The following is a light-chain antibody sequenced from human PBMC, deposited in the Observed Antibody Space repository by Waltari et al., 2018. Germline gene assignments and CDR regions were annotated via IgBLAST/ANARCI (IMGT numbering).Light chain of an antibody. CDR2: EVS. J-gene: IGLJ3*02. CDR3: SSYAGSNGMV. V-gene: IGLV2-8*01. Sequence: QSALTQPPSASGSPGQSVTISCTGTNSDIGAYNYVSRYQQYPGKAPRVVIYEVSQRPPGVPGRFSGSKSGNTASLTVSGLQAEDEAEYHCSSYAGSNGMVFGGGTKVTVL. CDR1: NSDIGAYNY.